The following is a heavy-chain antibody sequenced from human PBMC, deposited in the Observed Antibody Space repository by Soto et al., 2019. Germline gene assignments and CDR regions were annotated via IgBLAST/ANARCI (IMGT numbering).Heavy chain of an antibody. Sequence: QVRLQESGPGLVKPSETLSLTCTVSGGSISSAYWSWIRQPPGKGLEWIGYMYKTGSTVYNPSLKSRVTISVDTSKNHFYLKVNSVTAADTAVYYCARDLWGYCGTDCYPLDVWGQGTTVTVSS. CDR3: ARDLWGYCGTDCYPLDV. J-gene: IGHJ6*02. CDR1: GGSISSAY. V-gene: IGHV4-59*01. CDR2: MYKTGST. D-gene: IGHD2-21*02.